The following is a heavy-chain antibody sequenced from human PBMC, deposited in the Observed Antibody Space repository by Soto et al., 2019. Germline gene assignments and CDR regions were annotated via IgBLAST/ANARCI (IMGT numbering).Heavy chain of an antibody. Sequence: SETLSLTCTVSGGSISNNYWNWVRQPPGKGLEWIGYIYYSGNTNYNPSLKSRVTISVDTSKNQFSLKLSSVTAADTAVYYCASGQRWSDYWGQGTLLTVSS. CDR1: GGSISNNY. D-gene: IGHD4-17*01. J-gene: IGHJ4*02. CDR3: ASGQRWSDY. CDR2: IYYSGNT. V-gene: IGHV4-59*01.